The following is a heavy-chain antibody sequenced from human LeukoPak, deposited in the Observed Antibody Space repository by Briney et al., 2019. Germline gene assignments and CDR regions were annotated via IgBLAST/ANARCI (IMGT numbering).Heavy chain of an antibody. CDR1: GFTVSSNY. V-gene: IGHV3-53*01. CDR3: AKGVGSDAFDI. Sequence: PGGSLRLSCAASGFTVSSNYMSWVRQAPGKGLEWVSVIYSGGSTYYADSVKGRFTISRDNSKNTLCLQMNSLRAEDTAVYYCAKGVGSDAFDIWGQGTMVTVSS. D-gene: IGHD3-10*01. CDR2: IYSGGST. J-gene: IGHJ3*02.